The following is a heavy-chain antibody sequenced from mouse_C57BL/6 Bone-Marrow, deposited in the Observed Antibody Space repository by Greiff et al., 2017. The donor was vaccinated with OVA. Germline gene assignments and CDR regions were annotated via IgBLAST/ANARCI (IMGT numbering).Heavy chain of an antibody. V-gene: IGHV1-69*01. CDR2: IDPSDSYT. J-gene: IGHJ1*03. CDR1: GYTFTSCW. D-gene: IGHD2-1*01. Sequence: QVQLQQPGAELVMPGASVKLSCKASGYTFTSCWMHWVKQRPGQGLEWIGEIDPSDSYTNYNQKFKGKSTLTVDKSSSTAYMQLSSLTSEDSAVYYCARFGNYLYWYFDVWGTWTTVTVSS. CDR3: ARFGNYLYWYFDV.